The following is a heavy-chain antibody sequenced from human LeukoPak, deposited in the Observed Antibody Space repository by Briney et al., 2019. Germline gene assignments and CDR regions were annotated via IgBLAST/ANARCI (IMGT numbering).Heavy chain of an antibody. CDR3: AKELDSSDLYYFDY. V-gene: IGHV3-23*01. D-gene: IGHD6-19*01. CDR1: GFTFSSYA. Sequence: PGGSLRLSCTASGFTFSSYAMIWVRQAPGKGLEWVSAISGSGGSTYYADSVKGRFTISRDNSKNTLYLQMNSLRAEDTAVYHCAKELDSSDLYYFDYWGQGTLVTVSS. J-gene: IGHJ4*02. CDR2: ISGSGGST.